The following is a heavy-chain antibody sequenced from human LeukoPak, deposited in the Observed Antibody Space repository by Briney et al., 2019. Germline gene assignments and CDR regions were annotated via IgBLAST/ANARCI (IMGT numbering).Heavy chain of an antibody. Sequence: GGSLGLSCAASGFTFSDYYMSWIRQAPGKGLEWVSYISSSGSTIYYADSVKGRFTISRDNAKNSLYLQMNSLRAEDTAVYYCAGVVAATPGDYWGQGTLVTVSS. CDR2: ISSSGSTI. CDR3: AGVVAATPGDY. D-gene: IGHD2-15*01. V-gene: IGHV3-11*04. J-gene: IGHJ4*02. CDR1: GFTFSDYY.